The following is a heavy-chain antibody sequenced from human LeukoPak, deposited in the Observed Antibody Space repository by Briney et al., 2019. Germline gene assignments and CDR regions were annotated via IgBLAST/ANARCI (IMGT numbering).Heavy chain of an antibody. Sequence: VASVKVSCKASGYTFTGYYMHWVRQAPGQGLEWMGWINPNSGGTNYAQKFQGRVTMTRDTSISTAYMEPSRLRSDDTAVYYCARGGSGWYPVDYYYYMDVWGKGTTVTISS. V-gene: IGHV1-2*02. J-gene: IGHJ6*03. CDR3: ARGGSGWYPVDYYYYMDV. CDR1: GYTFTGYY. CDR2: INPNSGGT. D-gene: IGHD6-19*01.